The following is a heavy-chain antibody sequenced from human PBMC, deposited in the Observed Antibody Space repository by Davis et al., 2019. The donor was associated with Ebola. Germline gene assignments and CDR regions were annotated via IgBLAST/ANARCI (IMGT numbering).Heavy chain of an antibody. V-gene: IGHV4-39*07. Sequence: SETLSLTCTVSGGSISSNTHYWGWIRQPPGKGLEWIGTIYYRGSTYYNPSLKSRVTISVDTSKNQFSLKLSSVTTADTAVYYCARVWNDYGSGSYYDYWGQGILVTVSS. CDR1: GGSISSNTHY. CDR2: IYYRGST. D-gene: IGHD3-10*01. CDR3: ARVWNDYGSGSYYDY. J-gene: IGHJ4*02.